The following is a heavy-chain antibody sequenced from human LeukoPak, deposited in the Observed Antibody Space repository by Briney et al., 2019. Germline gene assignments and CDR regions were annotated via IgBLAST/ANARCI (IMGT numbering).Heavy chain of an antibody. Sequence: GRSLSLSCTASGFTFGDYAMSWVRQAPGKGLEWVGFIRSKAYGGTTEYAASVKGRFTISRDDSKSIAYLQMNSLKTEDTAVYYCTKDSSSSVNWFDPWGQGTLVTVSS. J-gene: IGHJ5*02. V-gene: IGHV3-49*04. CDR3: TKDSSSSVNWFDP. D-gene: IGHD6-13*01. CDR2: IRSKAYGGTT. CDR1: GFTFGDYA.